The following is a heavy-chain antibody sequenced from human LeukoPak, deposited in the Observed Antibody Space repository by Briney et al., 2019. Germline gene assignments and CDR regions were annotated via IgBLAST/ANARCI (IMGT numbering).Heavy chain of an antibody. CDR3: ARDRNYYDSSGYYFAN. V-gene: IGHV4-59*02. Sequence: SETLSLTCTVSGVSVSSYYWTWIRQPPGKGLEWIGYIYYSGSTKYNPSLKSPVAISLDTSKNQFSLKLSSVTAADTAVYYCARDRNYYDSSGYYFANWGQGTLVTVSS. D-gene: IGHD3-22*01. CDR1: GVSVSSYY. J-gene: IGHJ4*02. CDR2: IYYSGST.